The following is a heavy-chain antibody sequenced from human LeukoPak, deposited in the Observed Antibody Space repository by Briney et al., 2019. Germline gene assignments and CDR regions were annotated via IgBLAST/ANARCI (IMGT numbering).Heavy chain of an antibody. Sequence: SETLSLTCTVSGGSISSGAYYWGWIRQPPGKGLEWIGAIYYSGSTYYNPSLKSRVTISVDTSQNQFSLKLSSVTAADTAVYYCARSLCRYCSSTSPHYYALDVWGQGTTVTVSS. CDR1: GGSISSGAYY. D-gene: IGHD2-2*01. J-gene: IGHJ6*02. CDR3: ARSLCRYCSSTSPHYYALDV. CDR2: IYYSGST. V-gene: IGHV4-39*01.